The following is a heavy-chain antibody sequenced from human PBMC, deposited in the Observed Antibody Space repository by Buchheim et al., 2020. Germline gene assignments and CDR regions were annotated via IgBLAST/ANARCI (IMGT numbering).Heavy chain of an antibody. J-gene: IGHJ4*02. D-gene: IGHD3-10*01. Sequence: EVQLLESGGGLVQPGEPLRLSCEASGFTFVNVAMHWFRQAPGKGLEWVSSAGTGGAGFYAESVKGRFSVSRDNSRNNLHLPMTSLRAEDTAIYYCARSRLLDYWSQGT. CDR3: ARSRLLDY. CDR1: GFTFVNVA. CDR2: SAGTGGAG. V-gene: IGHV3-23*01.